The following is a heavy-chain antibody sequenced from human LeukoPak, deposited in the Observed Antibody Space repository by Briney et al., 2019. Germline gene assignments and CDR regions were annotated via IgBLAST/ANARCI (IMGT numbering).Heavy chain of an antibody. V-gene: IGHV3-48*01. J-gene: IGHJ4*02. CDR2: ISSSSSTI. D-gene: IGHD5-18*01. Sequence: PGGSLRLSCAASGFTFSSYSMNWVRQAPGKGLEWVSYISSSSSTIFYADSVKGRFTISRDNAKNSLYLQMNGLRAEDTAVYYCARGRGYSYGTDYWGQGTLVTVSP. CDR3: ARGRGYSYGTDY. CDR1: GFTFSSYS.